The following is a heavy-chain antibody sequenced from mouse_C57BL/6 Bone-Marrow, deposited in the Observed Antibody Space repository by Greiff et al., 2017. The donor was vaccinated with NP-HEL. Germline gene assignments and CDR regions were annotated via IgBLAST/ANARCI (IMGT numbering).Heavy chain of an antibody. Sequence: VQLQESGAELVRPGTSVKMSCKASGYTFTNYWIGWAKQRPGHGLEWIGDIYPGGGYTNYNEKFKGKATLTADKSSSTAYMQFSSLTSEDSAIYYCARHTYYYGIRYYAMDYWGQGTSVTVSS. CDR1: GYTFTNYW. CDR2: IYPGGGYT. V-gene: IGHV1-63*01. J-gene: IGHJ4*01. CDR3: ARHTYYYGIRYYAMDY. D-gene: IGHD1-1*01.